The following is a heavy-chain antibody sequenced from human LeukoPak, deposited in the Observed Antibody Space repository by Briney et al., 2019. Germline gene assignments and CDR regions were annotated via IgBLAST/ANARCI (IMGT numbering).Heavy chain of an antibody. CDR1: GFTFSSYA. V-gene: IGHV3-64*01. J-gene: IGHJ4*02. Sequence: GGSLRLSCAASGFTFSSYAMHWVRQAPGKGLEYVSAMSSNGGTTDYANSVKGRFTISRDNSKNTLYLQMGSLRAEDMAVYYCARVGDVGPFDYWGQGTLVTVSS. CDR3: ARVGDVGPFDY. D-gene: IGHD1-26*01. CDR2: MSSNGGTT.